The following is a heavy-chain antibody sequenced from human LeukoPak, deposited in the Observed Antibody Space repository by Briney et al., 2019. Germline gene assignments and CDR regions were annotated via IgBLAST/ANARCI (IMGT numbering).Heavy chain of an antibody. J-gene: IGHJ4*02. D-gene: IGHD6-13*01. CDR1: GGSISSGDYY. CDR3: AREDEAAAGSYFDY. Sequence: SQTLSLTCTVSGGSISSGDYYWSWIRQPPGKGLEWIGYIYYSGGTYYNPSLKSRVTISVDTSKNQFSLKLSSVTAADTAVYYCAREDEAAAGSYFDYWGQGTLVTVSS. CDR2: IYYSGGT. V-gene: IGHV4-30-4*01.